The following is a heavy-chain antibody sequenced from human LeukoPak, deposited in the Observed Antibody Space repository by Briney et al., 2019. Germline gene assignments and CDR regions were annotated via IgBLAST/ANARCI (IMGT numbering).Heavy chain of an antibody. D-gene: IGHD2-2*01. CDR2: IYTSGST. CDR3: ARRYCSSISCRDAFDI. V-gene: IGHV4-61*02. J-gene: IGHJ3*02. Sequence: SETLSLTCTVSGGSISSGSYYWSWIRQPAGKGLEWIGRIYTSGSTSYNPSLKSRVTISVDASKNQFSLRLNSVTAADTAVYHCARRYCSSISCRDAFDIWGQGTMVTVSS. CDR1: GGSISSGSYY.